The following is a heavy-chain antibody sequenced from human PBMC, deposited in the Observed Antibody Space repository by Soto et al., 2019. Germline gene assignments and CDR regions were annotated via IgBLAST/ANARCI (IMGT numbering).Heavy chain of an antibody. D-gene: IGHD3-22*01. CDR1: GYTFTSYG. J-gene: IGHJ4*02. V-gene: IGHV1-18*01. CDR3: ARDITMIVGVPGRGYFDY. CDR2: ISAYNGNT. Sequence: ASVKVSCKASGYTFTSYGISWVRQAPGQGLEWMGWISAYNGNTNYAQKLQGRVTMTTDTSTSTAYMELRSLRSDDTAVYYCARDITMIVGVPGRGYFDYWGQGTLVTVSS.